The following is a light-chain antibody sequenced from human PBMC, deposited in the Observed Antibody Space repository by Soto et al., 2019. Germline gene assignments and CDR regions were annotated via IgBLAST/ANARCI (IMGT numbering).Light chain of an antibody. V-gene: IGKV3-20*01. CDR1: QSFSSRY. CDR2: GTS. Sequence: VLTQSPGTLSLSPEARATLSCRASQSFSSRYLAWYQQKPGQAPRLIIYGTSSRAAGIPDRFSGIGYGTAGNITIHRLETEDGEVYDCHKYGYLLITFGQGTRLDIK. CDR3: HKYGYLLIT. J-gene: IGKJ5*01.